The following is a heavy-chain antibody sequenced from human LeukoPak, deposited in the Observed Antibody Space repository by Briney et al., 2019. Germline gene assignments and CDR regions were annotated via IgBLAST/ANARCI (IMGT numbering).Heavy chain of an antibody. V-gene: IGHV1-18*01. Sequence: ASVKVSCKASGYTFTSYGISWVRQAPGQGLEWMGWISAYNGNTNYAQKLQGRVTMTTDTSTSTAYMELRSLRSDDTAVYYCAGSTDGDYDFWSGYVVWGQGTLVTVSS. CDR2: ISAYNGNT. CDR1: GYTFTSYG. J-gene: IGHJ4*02. CDR3: AGSTDGDYDFWSGYVV. D-gene: IGHD3-3*01.